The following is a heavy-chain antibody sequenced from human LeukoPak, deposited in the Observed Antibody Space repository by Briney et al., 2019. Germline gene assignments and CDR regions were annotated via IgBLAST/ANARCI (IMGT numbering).Heavy chain of an antibody. CDR3: ARVPPQRNNCSGGSCPLYYYYGMDV. CDR1: GFSFSTYS. V-gene: IGHV3-21*01. D-gene: IGHD2-15*01. Sequence: GGSLRLSCEVSGFSFSTYSMNWVRQAPGKGLEWVAYISSSSVFTYIYYGDSVKGRFTVSRDNARNSLYLQMNSLRAEDTAVYYCARVPPQRNNCSGGSCPLYYYYGMDVWGQGTTVTVSS. J-gene: IGHJ6*02. CDR2: ISSSSVFTYI.